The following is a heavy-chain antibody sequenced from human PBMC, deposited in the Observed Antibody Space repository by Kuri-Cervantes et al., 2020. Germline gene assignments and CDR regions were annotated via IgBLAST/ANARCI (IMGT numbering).Heavy chain of an antibody. CDR3: ARDSGSSWYLDY. D-gene: IGHD6-13*01. CDR1: GYTFTGYY. CDR2: INPNSGGT. J-gene: IGHJ4*02. Sequence: ASVKVSCKASGYTFTGYYMHWVRQAPGQGLGWMGWINPNSGGTNYAQKFQGRVTMTRDTSITTAYMELSNLRSYDTAVYYCARDSGSSWYLDYWGRGTLVTVSS. V-gene: IGHV1-2*02.